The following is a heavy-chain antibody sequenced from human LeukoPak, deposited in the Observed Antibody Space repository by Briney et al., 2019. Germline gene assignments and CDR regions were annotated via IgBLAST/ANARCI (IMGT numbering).Heavy chain of an antibody. CDR2: INGVGSST. J-gene: IGHJ4*02. V-gene: IGHV3-23*01. D-gene: IGHD3-16*01. Sequence: GGSLRLSCAASGFSFISYTLYWVRQAPGKGLEWVSAINGVGSSTFYADSVQGRFTISRDNSRNTLYLEMKSLRADDTAVYYCAKDFSPFGYFDYWGQGTQVTVSS. CDR1: GFSFISYT. CDR3: AKDFSPFGYFDY.